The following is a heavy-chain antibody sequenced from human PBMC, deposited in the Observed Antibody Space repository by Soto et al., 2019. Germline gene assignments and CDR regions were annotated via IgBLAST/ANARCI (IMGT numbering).Heavy chain of an antibody. D-gene: IGHD4-17*01. Sequence: GGSLRLSCAASEFTFTNAWMSWVRQAPGKGLEWVGRIKSKTAGGTTDYAAPVQGRFTISRDESRNTLYLQMNSLKTEGTAVYYCTSLYYGHWGQGTLVTVSS. J-gene: IGHJ4*02. CDR1: EFTFTNAW. V-gene: IGHV3-15*01. CDR3: TSLYYGH. CDR2: IKSKTAGGTT.